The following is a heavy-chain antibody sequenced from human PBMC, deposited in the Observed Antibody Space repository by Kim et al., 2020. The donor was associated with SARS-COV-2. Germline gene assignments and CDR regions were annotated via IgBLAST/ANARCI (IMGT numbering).Heavy chain of an antibody. Sequence: ASVKVSCKASGYTFTSYYMHWVRQAPGQGLEWMGIINPSGGSTSYAQKFQGRVTMTRDTSTSTVYMELSSLRSEDTAVYYCARDSNSSGRNYYYGMDVWGQGTTVTVSS. J-gene: IGHJ6*02. V-gene: IGHV1-46*01. D-gene: IGHD6-19*01. CDR3: ARDSNSSGRNYYYGMDV. CDR1: GYTFTSYY. CDR2: INPSGGST.